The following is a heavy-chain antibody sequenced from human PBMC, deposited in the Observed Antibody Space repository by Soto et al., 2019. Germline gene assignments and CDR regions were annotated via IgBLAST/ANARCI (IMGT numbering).Heavy chain of an antibody. D-gene: IGHD3-3*01. J-gene: IGHJ6*02. CDR3: AKDQSGYDHYAMDV. Sequence: QVQLVESGGGVVQPGRSLRLSCAASGFIFSSYGMHWVRQAPGKGLEWVAVISYDGINKNHADSVKGRFTISRDNSKNTLHLQMNSLRAEDTAVYYCAKDQSGYDHYAMDVCGQGTAVTVSS. V-gene: IGHV3-30*18. CDR2: ISYDGINK. CDR1: GFIFSSYG.